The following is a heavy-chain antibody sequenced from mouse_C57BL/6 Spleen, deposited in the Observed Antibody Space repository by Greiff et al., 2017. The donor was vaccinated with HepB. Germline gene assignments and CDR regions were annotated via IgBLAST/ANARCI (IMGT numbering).Heavy chain of an antibody. CDR3: ARRGYDYDPYYAMDY. V-gene: IGHV1-50*01. CDR1: GYTFTSYW. CDR2: IDPSDSYT. Sequence: QVQLQQPGAELVKPGASVKLSCKASGYTFTSYWMQWVKQRPGQGLEWIGEIDPSDSYTNSNQKFKGKATLTVDTSSSTAYMQLSSLTSEDSAVYYCARRGYDYDPYYAMDYWGQGTSVTVSS. D-gene: IGHD2-4*01. J-gene: IGHJ4*01.